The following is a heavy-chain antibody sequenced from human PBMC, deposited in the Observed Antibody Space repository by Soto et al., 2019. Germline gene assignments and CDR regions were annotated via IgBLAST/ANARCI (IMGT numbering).Heavy chain of an antibody. J-gene: IGHJ5*02. CDR1: GGSFSGYY. CDR2: INHSGST. D-gene: IGHD2-2*01. CDR3: ARGGVIVVAPALPGSWFDP. Sequence: PSETLSLTCAVYGGSFSGYYWSWIRQPPGKGLEWIGEINHSGSTNYNPSLKGRVTISVDTSKNQFSLKLSSVTAADTAVYYCARGGVIVVAPALPGSWFDPWGQGTLVTVSS. V-gene: IGHV4-34*01.